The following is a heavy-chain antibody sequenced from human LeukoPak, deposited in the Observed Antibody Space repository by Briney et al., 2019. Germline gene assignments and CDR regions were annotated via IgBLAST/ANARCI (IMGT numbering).Heavy chain of an antibody. J-gene: IGHJ6*03. Sequence: GGSLRLSCAASGFTFSSYAMSWVRQAPGKGLEWVSAISGSDRSTYYVDSVKGRFTISRDNSKNTLYLQMNSLRAEDTAVYYCAKGVGATTPYYMDVWGKGTTVTVSS. CDR1: GFTFSSYA. CDR3: AKGVGATTPYYMDV. D-gene: IGHD1-26*01. V-gene: IGHV3-23*01. CDR2: ISGSDRST.